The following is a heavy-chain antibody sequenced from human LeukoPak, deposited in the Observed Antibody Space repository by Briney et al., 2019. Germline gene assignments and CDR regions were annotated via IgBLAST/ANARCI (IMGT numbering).Heavy chain of an antibody. V-gene: IGHV1-8*01. CDR1: GYTFTSYD. D-gene: IGHD3-9*01. Sequence: ASVKVSCKASGYTFTSYDVNWVRQATGQGLEWMGWMNPISGDTGYALKFQGRVTMSRNTSISTAYMELGSLRSEDTAVYYCAREFNDILTEEGWFDPWGQGTLVTVSS. CDR2: MNPISGDT. J-gene: IGHJ5*02. CDR3: AREFNDILTEEGWFDP.